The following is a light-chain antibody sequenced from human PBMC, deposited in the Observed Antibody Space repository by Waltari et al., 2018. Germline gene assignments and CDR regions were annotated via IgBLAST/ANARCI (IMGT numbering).Light chain of an antibody. CDR2: VNSDGSH. J-gene: IGLJ3*02. Sequence: QLMLTQSPSASASLGASVKLTCTLSSGHSNYAIAWHQQQPEKGPRYLMKVNSDGSHIKGDGIPDRFSGSSSGAERYLTISSLQSEEEADYYCQTGGFVIWVFGGGTKLTVL. CDR1: SGHSNYA. CDR3: QTGGFVIWV. V-gene: IGLV4-69*01.